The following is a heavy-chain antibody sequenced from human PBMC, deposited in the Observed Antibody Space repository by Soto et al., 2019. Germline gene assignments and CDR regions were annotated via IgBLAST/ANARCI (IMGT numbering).Heavy chain of an antibody. V-gene: IGHV1-69*13. Sequence: SVKVSCKASGGTFSSYAISWVRQAPGQGLEWMGGIIPIFGTANYAQKFQGRVTITADESTSTAYMELSSLRSEDTAVYYCARDLRTYYYDSSGSLGAFDIWGQGTMVTVS. CDR1: GGTFSSYA. D-gene: IGHD3-22*01. J-gene: IGHJ3*02. CDR3: ARDLRTYYYDSSGSLGAFDI. CDR2: IIPIFGTA.